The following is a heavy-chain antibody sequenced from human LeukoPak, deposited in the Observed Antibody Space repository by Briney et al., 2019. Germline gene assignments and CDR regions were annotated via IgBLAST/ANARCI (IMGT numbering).Heavy chain of an antibody. D-gene: IGHD2-21*02. Sequence: PGGSLRLSCAASGFTFSSYAMHWVRQAQGKGLEYVSAISSNGGSTYYANSVKGRFTISRDNSKNTLYLQMGSLRAEDMAVYYCARAECGGDCYLYAFDIWGQGTMVTVSS. CDR1: GFTFSSYA. J-gene: IGHJ3*02. CDR2: ISSNGGST. V-gene: IGHV3-64*01. CDR3: ARAECGGDCYLYAFDI.